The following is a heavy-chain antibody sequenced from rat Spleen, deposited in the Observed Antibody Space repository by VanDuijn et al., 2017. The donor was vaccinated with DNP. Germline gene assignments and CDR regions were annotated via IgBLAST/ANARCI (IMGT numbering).Heavy chain of an antibody. J-gene: IGHJ4*01. CDR2: ISPSGGNT. CDR1: GFPFSNYG. Sequence: EVQLVESGGGLVQPGRSLKLSCAASGFPFSNYGMHWIRQAPAKGLEWVASISPSGGNTYYRHSVKGRFTISRDNAENTLFLQMDSLRSEDTATYYCSTPTSPYAMDAWGQGTSVTVSS. CDR3: STPTSPYAMDA. D-gene: IGHD1-4*01. V-gene: IGHV5-19*01.